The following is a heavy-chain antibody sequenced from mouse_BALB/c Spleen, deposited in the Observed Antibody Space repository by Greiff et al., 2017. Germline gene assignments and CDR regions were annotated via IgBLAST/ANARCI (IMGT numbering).Heavy chain of an antibody. CDR1: GDSITSGY. J-gene: IGHJ4*01. CDR3: ASHRYDSYYAMDY. Sequence: VQLKQSGPSLVKPSQTLSLTCSVTGDSITSGYWNWIRKFPGNKLEYMGYISYSGSTYYNPSLKSRISITRDTSKNQYYLQLNSVTTEDTATYYCASHRYDSYYAMDYWGQGTSVTVSS. V-gene: IGHV3-8*02. CDR2: ISYSGST. D-gene: IGHD2-14*01.